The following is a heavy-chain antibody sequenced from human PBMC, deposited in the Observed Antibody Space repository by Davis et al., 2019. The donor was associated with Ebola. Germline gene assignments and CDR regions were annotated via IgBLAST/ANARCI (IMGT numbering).Heavy chain of an antibody. J-gene: IGHJ6*03. V-gene: IGHV4-34*01. CDR2: INHSGST. CDR1: GGSFSGYY. CDR3: ARGLRTAFGVLSSRTVPLVKYTLDV. D-gene: IGHD3-3*01. Sequence: MPSETLSLTCAVYGGSFSGYYWSWIRQPPGKGLEWIGEINHSGSTNYNPSLKSRVTISLDTSKNPFSLILTSVTAADAAVYYCARGLRTAFGVLSSRTVPLVKYTLDVWDKGTKVTVSS.